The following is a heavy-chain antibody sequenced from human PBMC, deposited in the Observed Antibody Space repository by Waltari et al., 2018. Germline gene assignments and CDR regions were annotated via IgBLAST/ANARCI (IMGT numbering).Heavy chain of an antibody. Sequence: DVQLVESGGGLVQHGGSLRLYCAACGFAFSRHWMHWVRQVPGEELVWVSRIKSDGSDIRYADSVQGRFTISRDNAKNTLFLQMSSLRVDDTAIYYCASSSVSVSGYFDYWGQGILVTVVS. CDR2: IKSDGSDI. V-gene: IGHV3-74*01. D-gene: IGHD3-3*01. CDR3: ASSSVSVSGYFDY. CDR1: GFAFSRHW. J-gene: IGHJ4*02.